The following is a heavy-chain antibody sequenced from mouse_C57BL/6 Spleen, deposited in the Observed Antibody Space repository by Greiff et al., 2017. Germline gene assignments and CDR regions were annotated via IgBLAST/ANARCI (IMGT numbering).Heavy chain of an antibody. CDR1: GYSFTGYF. J-gene: IGHJ2*01. CDR3: ARTDGYYVYYFDY. CDR2: IIPYNGDT. D-gene: IGHD2-3*01. Sequence: VQLKESGPELVKPGDSVKISCKASGYSFTGYFMNWVMQSHGKSLEWIGRIIPYNGDTFYNQKFKGKATLTVDKSSSTAHMELRSLTSEDSAVYYCARTDGYYVYYFDYWGQGTTLTVSS. V-gene: IGHV1-20*01.